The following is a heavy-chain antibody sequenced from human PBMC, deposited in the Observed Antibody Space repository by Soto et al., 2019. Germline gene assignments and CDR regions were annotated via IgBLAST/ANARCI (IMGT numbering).Heavy chain of an antibody. Sequence: SETLSLTCAVYGGSFSGYYWTRIRQPPGTGLEWIGEINHSGSTNYNPSLKSRVTISVDTSKNQFSLKLTSVTAADTAVYYCARDKIPGLFAYWGQGTLVTVSS. J-gene: IGHJ4*02. CDR1: GGSFSGYY. D-gene: IGHD2-21*01. CDR3: ARDKIPGLFAY. CDR2: INHSGST. V-gene: IGHV4-34*01.